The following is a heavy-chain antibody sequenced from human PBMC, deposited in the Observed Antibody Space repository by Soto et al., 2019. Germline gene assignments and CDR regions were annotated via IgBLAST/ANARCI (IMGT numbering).Heavy chain of an antibody. CDR2: IFPSDSVT. CDR3: TKGKLYSIS. Sequence: PGESLKISCQASGYTFTNYWIGWVRQVPGEGLEWMGFIFPSDSVTRYSPSFQGQVTISRDNSKNTLYLQMNSLRAEDTAVYYCTKGKLYSISWGQGTLVTVSS. J-gene: IGHJ5*02. D-gene: IGHD4-4*01. V-gene: IGHV5-51*01. CDR1: GYTFTNYW.